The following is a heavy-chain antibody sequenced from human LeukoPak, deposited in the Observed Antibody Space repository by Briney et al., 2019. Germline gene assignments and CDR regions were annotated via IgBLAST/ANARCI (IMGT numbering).Heavy chain of an antibody. J-gene: IGHJ4*02. CDR2: IYYSGST. D-gene: IGHD2-15*01. CDR3: ARGKGFYCSGGSCYPSIFFNY. V-gene: IGHV4-59*01. Sequence: PSETLSLTCTVSGGSISSYYWSWIRQPPGRGLEWIGYIYYSGSTNYNPSLKSRVTISVDTSKNQFSQKLSSVTAADTAVYYCARGKGFYCSGGSCYPSIFFNYWGQGTLVTVSS. CDR1: GGSISSYY.